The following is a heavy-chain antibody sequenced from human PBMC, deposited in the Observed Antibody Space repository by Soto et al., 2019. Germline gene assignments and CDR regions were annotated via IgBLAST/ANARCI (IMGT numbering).Heavy chain of an antibody. Sequence: EVHLLESGGGLVQPGGSLRLSCAASGFSFNHYVMAWVRQAPGKGLEWVSAMGGDSVSTYYPDSMKGRFTISRDNSENTVFLQMNSLRAEDSAVYFCAKASGGRWPYYFDSWGQGTLVTVSS. CDR2: MGGDSVST. J-gene: IGHJ4*02. CDR1: GFSFNHYV. V-gene: IGHV3-23*01. D-gene: IGHD2-15*01. CDR3: AKASGGRWPYYFDS.